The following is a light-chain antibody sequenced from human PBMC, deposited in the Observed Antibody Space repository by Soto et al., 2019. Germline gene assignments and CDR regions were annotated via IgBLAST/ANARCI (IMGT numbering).Light chain of an antibody. V-gene: IGLV2-14*01. J-gene: IGLJ2*01. Sequence: QSVLTQPASVSGSPGQSITISCTGTSNDVGAYNYVSWYQQHPGKAPKLMIYEVSNRPSGVSNRFSASKSGNTASLTISGLQAEDEADYYCSSYTNSSTVVFGGGTKLTVL. CDR3: SSYTNSSTVV. CDR1: SNDVGAYNY. CDR2: EVS.